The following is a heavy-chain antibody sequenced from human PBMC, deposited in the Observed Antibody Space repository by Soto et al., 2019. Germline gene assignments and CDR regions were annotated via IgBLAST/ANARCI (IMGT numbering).Heavy chain of an antibody. CDR2: ISSGISII. D-gene: IGHD5-18*01. Sequence: GGSLRVSCAASGFTFSSYDMNWVRQAPGKGLEWVSYISSGISIISFADSVKGRFTISRDNAKNSLYLEMNSLRDEDTAVYYCVRGGGYSHGDHYYTLDVWGQGSTVTVSS. CDR1: GFTFSSYD. CDR3: VRGGGYSHGDHYYTLDV. V-gene: IGHV3-48*02. J-gene: IGHJ6*02.